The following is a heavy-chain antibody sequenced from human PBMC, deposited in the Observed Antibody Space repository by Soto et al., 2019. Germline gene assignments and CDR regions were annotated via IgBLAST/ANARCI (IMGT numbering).Heavy chain of an antibody. V-gene: IGHV1-46*01. CDR2: INPSGGST. Sequence: ASVKVSCKASGYTLTNYYIHWVRQAPGQGPEWMGIINPSGGSTSYAQSFQGRVTMTRDTSTSTVYMDLTSLRSDDTAVYYCARGRPRTTGYSASWYRGFDYWGQGTLVTVSS. CDR1: GYTLTNYY. D-gene: IGHD6-13*01. CDR3: ARGRPRTTGYSASWYRGFDY. J-gene: IGHJ4*02.